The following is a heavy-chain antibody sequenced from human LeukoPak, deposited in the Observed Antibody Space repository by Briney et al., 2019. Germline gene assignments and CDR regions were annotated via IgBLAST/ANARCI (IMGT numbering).Heavy chain of an antibody. J-gene: IGHJ4*02. CDR2: ISDLSNNR. CDR3: ASTTGTKFLDY. Sequence: GGSLRLSCAASGFTFSDYYMSWIRQAPGKGLEWLSYISDLSNNRYYADTVKGRFIISRDDAKNSLYLQMNSLRAEDTAVYYCASTTGTKFLDYWGQGTLVTVSS. V-gene: IGHV3-11*04. D-gene: IGHD1-7*01. CDR1: GFTFSDYY.